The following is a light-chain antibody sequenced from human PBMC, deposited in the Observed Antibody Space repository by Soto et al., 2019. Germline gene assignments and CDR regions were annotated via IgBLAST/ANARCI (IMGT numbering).Light chain of an antibody. CDR2: AAS. V-gene: IGKV3-20*01. CDR3: QQYAASLRT. Sequence: EIVLTQSPGTLSLSPRDRATLSCRASQSVSNNYVAWYQHRPGQAPRLLIYAASSGAPGIPDRFSGSGSGTDFTLTISRLEPEDFAVYYCQQYAASLRTFGQGTQVEV. CDR1: QSVSNNY. J-gene: IGKJ1*01.